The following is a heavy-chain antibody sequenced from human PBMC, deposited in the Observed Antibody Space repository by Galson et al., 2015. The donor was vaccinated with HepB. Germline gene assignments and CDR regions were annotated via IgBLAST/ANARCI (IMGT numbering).Heavy chain of an antibody. CDR3: TTGSY. V-gene: IGHV3-15*01. CDR2: IKSKADYGTA. Sequence: SLRLSCAAYGFTLKDAWMYWVRQAPGKGPEWVGRIKSKADYGTADYDARVKGRFTISRDDSENTLYLQIDSLKTEDTGVYYCTTGSYWGQGTLVTVSA. CDR1: GFTLKDAW. J-gene: IGHJ4*02.